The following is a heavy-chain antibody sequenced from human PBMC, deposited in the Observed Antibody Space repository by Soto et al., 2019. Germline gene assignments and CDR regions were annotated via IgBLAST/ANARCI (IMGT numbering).Heavy chain of an antibody. Sequence: ASVKVYCKASGYTFTSYGISWVRQAPGQGLEWMGWISSYNGNTNYAQKVQGRVTMTTDTSTSTTYMELRSLRSDDTAVYYCARGPRYCSTTSCFSGVTWFDPWGQGTLVTVSS. CDR3: ARGPRYCSTTSCFSGVTWFDP. D-gene: IGHD2-2*01. CDR2: ISSYNGNT. CDR1: GYTFTSYG. J-gene: IGHJ5*02. V-gene: IGHV1-18*04.